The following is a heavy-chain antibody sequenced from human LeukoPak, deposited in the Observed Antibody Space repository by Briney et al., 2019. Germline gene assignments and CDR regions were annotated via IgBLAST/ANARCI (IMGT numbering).Heavy chain of an antibody. CDR1: GFTFSSYD. J-gene: IGHJ4*02. Sequence: GGSLRLSCAASGFTFSSYDMHWVRQATGKGLEWVSAIGTAGDTYYPGSVKGRFTISRENAKNSLYLQMNSLRAGDTAVYYCAKGPALRGLIGTFDYWGQGTLVTVSS. V-gene: IGHV3-13*01. CDR2: IGTAGDT. D-gene: IGHD3-10*01. CDR3: AKGPALRGLIGTFDY.